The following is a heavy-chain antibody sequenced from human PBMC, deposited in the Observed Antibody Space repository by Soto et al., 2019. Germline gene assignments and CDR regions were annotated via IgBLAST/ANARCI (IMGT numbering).Heavy chain of an antibody. V-gene: IGHV3-30*03. CDR2: ISYDGSNQ. J-gene: IGHJ3*02. CDR1: GFTFSRYD. CDR3: VRDFDNRRGGDAFDI. D-gene: IGHD3-9*01. Sequence: QVQLVESGGGAVPPGRSLRLSCAASGFTFSRYDIHWVRQAPGKGLEWVALISYDGSNQYFGDSVKGRFTISRDNSKDTVSLRMNGLRVEDTAVYYCVRDFDNRRGGDAFDIWGRGTMVTVSS.